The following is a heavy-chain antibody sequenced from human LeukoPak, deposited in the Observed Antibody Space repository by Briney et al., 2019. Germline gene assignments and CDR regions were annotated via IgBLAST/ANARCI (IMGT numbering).Heavy chain of an antibody. D-gene: IGHD3-16*02. J-gene: IGHJ4*02. Sequence: ASVKVSCKASGYTFTGYYMHWVRQAPGQGLEWMGWINPNSGGTNYAQKFQGRVTMTRDTSISTAYMELSRLRSDGTAVYYCAREKITFGGVIVPTDYWGQGTLVTVSS. V-gene: IGHV1-2*02. CDR2: INPNSGGT. CDR1: GYTFTGYY. CDR3: AREKITFGGVIVPTDY.